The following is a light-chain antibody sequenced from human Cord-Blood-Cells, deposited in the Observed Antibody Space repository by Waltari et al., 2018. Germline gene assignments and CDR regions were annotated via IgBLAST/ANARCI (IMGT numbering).Light chain of an antibody. J-gene: IGLJ2*01. V-gene: IGLV1-47*01. CDR2: RNN. CDR1: SSNIGSNY. Sequence: TPGQRVTISCSGSSSNIGSNYVYWYQQLPGTAPKLLIYRNNQRPSGVPYRFSGSKSGTSASLAISGLRSEDEADYYCAAWDDSLSGPVFGGGTKLTVL. CDR3: AAWDDSLSGPV.